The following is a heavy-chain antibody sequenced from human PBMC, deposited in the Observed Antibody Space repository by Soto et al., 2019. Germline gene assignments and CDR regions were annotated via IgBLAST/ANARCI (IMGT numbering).Heavy chain of an antibody. Sequence: PWGSLRLSCAASGFTFSSYSMNWVRQAPGKGLEWVSYISSSSSTIYYADSVKGRFTISRDNAKNSLYLQMNSLRAEDTAVYYCATRRNGDYAWYLDLWGRGTLVTVSS. J-gene: IGHJ2*01. V-gene: IGHV3-48*01. D-gene: IGHD4-17*01. CDR3: ATRRNGDYAWYLDL. CDR1: GFTFSSYS. CDR2: ISSSSSTI.